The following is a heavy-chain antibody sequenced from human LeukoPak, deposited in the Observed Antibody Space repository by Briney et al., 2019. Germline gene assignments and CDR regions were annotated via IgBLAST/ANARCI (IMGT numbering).Heavy chain of an antibody. CDR3: ARQNIGVSGFDY. D-gene: IGHD3-10*01. CDR2: IYYSGST. J-gene: IGHJ4*02. V-gene: IGHV4-39*01. Sequence: SETLSLTCTVSGGSISSSSYHWGWIRQPPGKGLEWIGSIYYSGSTYYNPSLKSRVTISVDTSKNQFSLKLSSVTAADTAVYYCARQNIGVSGFDYWGQGTLVTVSS. CDR1: GGSISSSSYH.